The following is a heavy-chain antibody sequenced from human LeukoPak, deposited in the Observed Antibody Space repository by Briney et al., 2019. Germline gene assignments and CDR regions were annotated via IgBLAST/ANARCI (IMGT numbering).Heavy chain of an antibody. J-gene: IGHJ4*02. CDR1: GFSFINYW. V-gene: IGHV5-51*01. CDR2: IYPRDSDA. D-gene: IGHD3-22*01. Sequence: GESLKISCKTFGFSFINYWIDWVRQMPGKGLEWMGTIYPRDSDARYSPSFQGQVTISADKSISTAYLQWSSLKASDTAMYYCARGGSSGPVFWGQGTLVTVSS. CDR3: ARGGSSGPVF.